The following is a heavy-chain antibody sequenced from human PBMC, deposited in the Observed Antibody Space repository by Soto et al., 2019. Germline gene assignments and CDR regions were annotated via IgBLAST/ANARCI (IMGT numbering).Heavy chain of an antibody. J-gene: IGHJ4*02. CDR3: ARDSPIGSVFSGYDAIDL. V-gene: IGHV1-69*08. CDR1: GGTFSTST. Sequence: QVQLVQSGAKVKEPGSSVKVSCKASGGTFSTSTFTWVRQAPGQGLEWMGRIIPILDTADYAQKFQGSVTITADKSTSTAFMELSSLRSEDTGIYYCARDSPIGSVFSGYDAIDLWGQGTLVTVSP. D-gene: IGHD5-12*01. CDR2: IIPILDTA.